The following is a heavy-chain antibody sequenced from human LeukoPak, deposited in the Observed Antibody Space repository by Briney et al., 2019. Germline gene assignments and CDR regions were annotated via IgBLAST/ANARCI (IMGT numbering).Heavy chain of an antibody. Sequence: SETLSPTCTVSGGSISSYYWSWIRQPAGKGLEWIGRIYTSGSTNYNPSLKSRVTMPVDTSKNQFSLKLSSVTAADTAVYYCARELLTIYYDSSGSYAFDIWGQGTMVTVSS. CDR2: IYTSGST. D-gene: IGHD3-22*01. J-gene: IGHJ3*02. CDR3: ARELLTIYYDSSGSYAFDI. V-gene: IGHV4-4*07. CDR1: GGSISSYY.